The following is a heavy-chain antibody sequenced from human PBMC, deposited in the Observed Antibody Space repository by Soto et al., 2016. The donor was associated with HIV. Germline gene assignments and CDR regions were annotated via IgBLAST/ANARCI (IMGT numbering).Heavy chain of an antibody. V-gene: IGHV3-21*01. J-gene: IGHJ6*02. CDR1: EFAFSGYT. CDR3: AGALLSRGLFDYEYNAMDV. Sequence: EVQVVESGGGLVKPGGSLRLSCAASEFAFSGYTLSWVRQAPGKGLEWVASITSKNNYIYYKDSLKGRFIISRDNAQSTVFLQMNSLRADDTAVYYCAGALLSRGLFDYEYNAMDVWGRGTTVTVSS. CDR2: ITSKNNYI. D-gene: IGHD3-16*01.